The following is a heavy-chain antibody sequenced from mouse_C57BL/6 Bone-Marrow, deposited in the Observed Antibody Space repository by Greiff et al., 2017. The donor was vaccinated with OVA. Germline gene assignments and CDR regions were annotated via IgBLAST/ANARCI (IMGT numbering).Heavy chain of an antibody. V-gene: IGHV1-81*01. CDR1: GYTFTSYG. CDR2: IYPRSGNT. Sequence: QVQLKESGAELARPGASVKLSCKASGYTFTSYGISWVKQRTGQGLEWIGEIYPRSGNTYYNEKFKGKATLTADKSSSTAYMELRSLTSEDSAVYFCASLVYAMDCWGQGTSVTVSS. J-gene: IGHJ4*01. CDR3: ASLVYAMDC.